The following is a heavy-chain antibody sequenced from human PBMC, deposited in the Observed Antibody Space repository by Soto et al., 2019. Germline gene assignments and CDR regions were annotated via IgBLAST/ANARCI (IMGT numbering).Heavy chain of an antibody. CDR2: INPNSGGT. D-gene: IGHD3-10*01. CDR1: GYTFTGYY. Sequence: ASVKVSCKASGYTFTGYYMHWVRQAPGQGLEWMGWINPNSGGTNYAQKFQGRVTMTRDTSISTAYMELSRLRSDDTAVYYCARGRLLRRFGESSAFDTWGQGTLVTVSS. V-gene: IGHV1-2*02. CDR3: ARGRLLRRFGESSAFDT. J-gene: IGHJ5*02.